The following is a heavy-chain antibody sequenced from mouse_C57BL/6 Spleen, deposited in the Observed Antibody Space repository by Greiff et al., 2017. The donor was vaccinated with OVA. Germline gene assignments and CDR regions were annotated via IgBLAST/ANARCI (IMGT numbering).Heavy chain of an antibody. J-gene: IGHJ4*01. CDR2: IYPGDGDT. D-gene: IGHD1-1*01. V-gene: IGHV1-80*01. CDR1: GYAFSSYW. CDR3: ARRGSSPYYAMDY. Sequence: VQLQQSGAELVKPGASVKISCKASGYAFSSYWMNWVKQRPGKGLEWIGQIYPGDGDTNYNGKFKGKATLTADESSSTAYMQLSSLTSEDSAVYFCARRGSSPYYAMDYWGQGTSVTVSS.